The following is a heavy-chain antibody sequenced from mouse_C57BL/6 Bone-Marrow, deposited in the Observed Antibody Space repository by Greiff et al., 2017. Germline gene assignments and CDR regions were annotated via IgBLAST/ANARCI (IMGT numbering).Heavy chain of an antibody. CDR1: GFTFSSYG. D-gene: IGHD1-1*01. J-gene: IGHJ4*01. V-gene: IGHV5-6*01. CDR2: ISSGGSYT. Sequence: EVQGVESGGDLVKPGGSLKLSCAASGFTFSSYGMSWVRQTPDKRLEWVATISSGGSYTYYPDSVKGRFTISRDNAKNTLYLQMSRLKSEDTAMYYWGRQDYGREYAMDYRGQGTSVPVPS. CDR3: GRQDYGREYAMDY.